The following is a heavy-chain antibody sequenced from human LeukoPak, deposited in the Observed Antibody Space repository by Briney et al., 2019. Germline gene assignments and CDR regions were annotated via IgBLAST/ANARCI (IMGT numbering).Heavy chain of an antibody. J-gene: IGHJ4*02. Sequence: GGPLRLSCAASGLTFSGSAMSWVRQAPGKGLEWVSLISGSGNRTYYADSVRGRFTISRDNSKNTLYLQMNSLSAEDTAVDYCAKVLVLVSANRYYFDFWGQGTLVTVSS. CDR3: AKVLVLVSANRYYFDF. D-gene: IGHD2-15*01. CDR1: GLTFSGSA. CDR2: ISGSGNRT. V-gene: IGHV3-23*01.